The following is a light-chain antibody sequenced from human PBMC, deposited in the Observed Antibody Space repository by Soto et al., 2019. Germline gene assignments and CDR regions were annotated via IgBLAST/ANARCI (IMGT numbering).Light chain of an antibody. Sequence: DIQMTQSPCSLSGSIVGGVTSTCRASQNIGSFLNWYQQKPGEAPRLLVYSAFRIQSGVPSRFNASGSGTDFTLSISSLQPEDFSTYYCQQGSTTPITFGLGTRLEIK. CDR1: QNIGSF. CDR3: QQGSTTPIT. V-gene: IGKV1-39*01. CDR2: SAF. J-gene: IGKJ5*01.